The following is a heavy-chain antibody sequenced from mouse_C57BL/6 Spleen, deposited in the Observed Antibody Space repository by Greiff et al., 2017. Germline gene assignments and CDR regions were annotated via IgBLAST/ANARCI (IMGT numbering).Heavy chain of an antibody. CDR3: ARWELGRYFDV. Sequence: VQLQQSGPELVKPGASVKISCKASGYSFTGYYMNWVKQSPEKSLEWIGEINPSTGGTTYNQKFKAKATLTVDKSSSTAYMQLKSLTSEDSAVYYCARWELGRYFDVWGTGTTVTVSS. D-gene: IGHD4-1*01. CDR2: INPSTGGT. CDR1: GYSFTGYY. V-gene: IGHV1-42*01. J-gene: IGHJ1*03.